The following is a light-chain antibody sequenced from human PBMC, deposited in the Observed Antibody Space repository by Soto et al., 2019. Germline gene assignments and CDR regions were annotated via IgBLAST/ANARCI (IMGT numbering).Light chain of an antibody. CDR3: QQYDTYPLT. CDR2: KAS. J-gene: IGKJ4*01. Sequence: DVQMTQSPSTLSASVGDRVTITCRASQSVSDWLAWYRQRPGEAPNLLIYKASTLERGVPPRFSGSGSGTEFTLTISTLHPDDFTIYYCQQYDTYPLTFGGGTKVEI. V-gene: IGKV1-5*03. CDR1: QSVSDW.